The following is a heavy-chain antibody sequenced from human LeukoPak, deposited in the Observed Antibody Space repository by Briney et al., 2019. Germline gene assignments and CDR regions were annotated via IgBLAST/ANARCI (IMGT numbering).Heavy chain of an antibody. CDR3: AKDVDTAMVTGYFDY. CDR2: IRYGGSNK. CDR1: GFTFSSYG. V-gene: IGHV3-30*02. J-gene: IGHJ4*02. Sequence: GGSLRLSCAASGFTFSSYGMHWVRQAPGKGLEWVAFIRYGGSNKYYADSVKGRFTISRDNSKNTLYLQMNSLRAEDTAVYYCAKDVDTAMVTGYFDYWGQGTLVTVSS. D-gene: IGHD5-18*01.